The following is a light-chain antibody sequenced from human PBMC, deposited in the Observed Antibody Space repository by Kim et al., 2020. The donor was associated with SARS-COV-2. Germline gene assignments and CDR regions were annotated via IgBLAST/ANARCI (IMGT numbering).Light chain of an antibody. CDR2: AAA. CDR1: QDINRF. Sequence: DIQMTQSPSSLSASVGDRVTITCRASQDINRFLAWYQQRPGEAPRLLIYAAAILQSGAPSHFRGSGSGTDFTLTITSLQPDDVATYYCQHYSGAPPWSFGQGTKVDIK. V-gene: IGKV1-27*01. J-gene: IGKJ1*01. CDR3: QHYSGAPPWS.